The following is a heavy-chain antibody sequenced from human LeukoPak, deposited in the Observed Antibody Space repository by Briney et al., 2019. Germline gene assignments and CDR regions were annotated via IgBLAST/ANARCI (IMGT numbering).Heavy chain of an antibody. CDR1: GGSISSGGYS. D-gene: IGHD3-22*01. J-gene: IGHJ3*02. V-gene: IGHV4-30-2*01. CDR3: ARHVGGTGASSGYYRHHDAFDI. Sequence: PSQTLSLTCAVSGGSISSGGYSWSWIRQPPGKGLEWIGYIYHSGSTYYNPSLKSRVTISVDRSKNQFSLNLSSVTAADTAVYYCARHVGGTGASSGYYRHHDAFDIWGQGTMVTVSS. CDR2: IYHSGST.